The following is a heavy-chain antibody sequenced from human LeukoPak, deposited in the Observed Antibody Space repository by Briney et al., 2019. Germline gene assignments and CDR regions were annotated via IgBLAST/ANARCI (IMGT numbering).Heavy chain of an antibody. CDR2: IIPIFGTA. Sequence: SVKVSCKASGYTFTSYDINWVRQATGQGLEWMGWIIPIFGTAHYAQKFQGRVTITADDPTSTAYMELSSLGSEDTAVYYCARETGGYFGSGTYYKYNLFDPWGQGTLVTVSS. CDR1: GYTFTSYD. CDR3: ARETGGYFGSGTYYKYNLFDP. V-gene: IGHV1-69*13. D-gene: IGHD3-10*01. J-gene: IGHJ5*02.